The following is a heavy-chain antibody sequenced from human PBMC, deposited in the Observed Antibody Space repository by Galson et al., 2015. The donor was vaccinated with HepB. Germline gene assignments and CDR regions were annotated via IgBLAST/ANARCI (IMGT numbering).Heavy chain of an antibody. J-gene: IGHJ4*02. CDR2: ISSGNGRT. CDR1: GNRFTTFA. CDR3: AGGDDYGDSFFYY. Sequence: SVKVSCKASGNRFTTFAIHWVRQAPGQSLEWMGWISSGNGRTIYSQKFQDRVTITRDTSANTAYMELSSLRSEDTAVYYCAGGDDYGDSFFYYWGLGTLVTVSS. D-gene: IGHD4-17*01. V-gene: IGHV1-3*01.